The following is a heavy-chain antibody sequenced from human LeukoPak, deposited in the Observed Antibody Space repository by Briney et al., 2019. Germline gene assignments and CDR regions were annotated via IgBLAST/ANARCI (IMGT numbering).Heavy chain of an antibody. V-gene: IGHV3-74*03. CDR3: ARGDSSSPGY. CDR1: GFTFSNSW. J-gene: IGHJ4*02. Sequence: GSLRLSCAASGFTFSNSWMYWVRQAPGKGLVWVSRINSDGRTTQYADSVKGRFTISRDNAKNTLFLQMNSLRAEDTAVYYCARGDSSSPGYWGQGTLVTVSS. D-gene: IGHD6-13*01. CDR2: INSDGRTT.